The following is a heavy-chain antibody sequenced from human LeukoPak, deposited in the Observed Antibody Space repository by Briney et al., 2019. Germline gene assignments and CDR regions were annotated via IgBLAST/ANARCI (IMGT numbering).Heavy chain of an antibody. D-gene: IGHD3-10*01. V-gene: IGHV3-74*01. Sequence: PGGSLRLSCAASGFTFSNYWMHWVRQAPGKGLVWVSRINSDGSNTNYADSVKGRFTISRDNAENTLYLQMNSLRAEDTAVYYCAREGERITMVRGVYDYWGQGTLVTVSS. CDR1: GFTFSNYW. CDR3: AREGERITMVRGVYDY. CDR2: INSDGSNT. J-gene: IGHJ4*02.